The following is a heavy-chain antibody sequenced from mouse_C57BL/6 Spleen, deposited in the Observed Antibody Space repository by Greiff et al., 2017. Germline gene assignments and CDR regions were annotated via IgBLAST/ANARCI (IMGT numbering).Heavy chain of an antibody. CDR2: IYPGDGDT. D-gene: IGHD1-1*01. Sequence: VKLQQSGPELVKPGASVKISCKASGYAFSSSWMNWVKQRPGKGLEWIGRIYPGDGDTNYNGKFNGKATLTADKSSSTAYMQLSSLTSEDSAVYFCARRGFITTVVAHYYAMDYWGQGTSVTVSS. CDR1: GYAFSSSW. V-gene: IGHV1-82*01. J-gene: IGHJ4*01. CDR3: ARRGFITTVVAHYYAMDY.